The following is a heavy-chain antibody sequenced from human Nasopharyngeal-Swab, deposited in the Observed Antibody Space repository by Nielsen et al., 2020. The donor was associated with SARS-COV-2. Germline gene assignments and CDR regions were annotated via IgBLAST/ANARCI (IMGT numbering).Heavy chain of an antibody. V-gene: IGHV3-23*01. D-gene: IGHD3-22*01. Sequence: WIRQPPGKGLEWVSTISDSGDGAYFADSVKGRFTISRDNFKNTLDLQMNNLRAEDTAIYYCAKPLKNYYDSSGPYDGFNIWGQGTLVTVSS. CDR2: ISDSGDGA. J-gene: IGHJ3*02. CDR3: AKPLKNYYDSSGPYDGFNI.